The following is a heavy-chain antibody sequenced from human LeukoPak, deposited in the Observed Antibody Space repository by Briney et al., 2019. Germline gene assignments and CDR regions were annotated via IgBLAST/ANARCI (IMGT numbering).Heavy chain of an antibody. D-gene: IGHD4-17*01. CDR3: ARVRRGDYVPDY. Sequence: PSETLSLTCTVSGGSVSSGSNYWTWIRKPPGKGLGWIGYIYYSGSTNYNPSLKSRVTISVDTSKNQFSLKLSSVTAADTAVYYCARVRRGDYVPDYWGQGTLVTVSS. CDR2: IYYSGST. J-gene: IGHJ4*02. CDR1: GGSVSSGSNY. V-gene: IGHV4-61*01.